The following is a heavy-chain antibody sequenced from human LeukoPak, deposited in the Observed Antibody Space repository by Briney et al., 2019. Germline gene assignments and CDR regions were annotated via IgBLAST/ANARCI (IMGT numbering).Heavy chain of an antibody. V-gene: IGHV4-39*01. CDR3: ARQGGVGCSSTSCLDY. D-gene: IGHD2-2*01. CDR2: IYYSGST. J-gene: IGHJ4*02. CDR1: GGSISSSSYY. Sequence: SETLSLTCTVSGGSISSSSYYWGWIRQPPGKGLEWIGSIYYSGSTYYNPSLKSRVTISVDTSKNQFSLKLSSVTAADTAVYYCARQGGVGCSSTSCLDYWGQGTLVTVSS.